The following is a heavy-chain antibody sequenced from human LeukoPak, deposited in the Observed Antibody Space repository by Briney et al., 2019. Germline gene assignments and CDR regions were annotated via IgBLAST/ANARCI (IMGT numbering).Heavy chain of an antibody. V-gene: IGHV1-24*01. D-gene: IGHD3-22*01. CDR3: ATDLSYYYYDSSGYLAY. Sequence: ASVKVSCKVSGYTLTELSMHWVRQAPGKGLEWMGGFDPEDGETIYAQKFQDRVTMTEDTSTDTAYMELSSLRSEDTAVYYCATDLSYYYYDSSGYLAYWGQGTLVTVSS. J-gene: IGHJ4*02. CDR2: FDPEDGET. CDR1: GYTLTELS.